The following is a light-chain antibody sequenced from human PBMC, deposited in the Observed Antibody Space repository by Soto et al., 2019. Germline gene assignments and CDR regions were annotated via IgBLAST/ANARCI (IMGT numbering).Light chain of an antibody. CDR2: GAS. V-gene: IGKV3-20*01. Sequence: EIVLTQSPGILSLSPGERASLSCRASQSVSSNYLAWYQQKPGQAPRLLIYGASSRATVIPDRFSGSGSGTDFTLTVSRLEPEDFAVYYCQLYGSSPLTFGGGTRVQIK. J-gene: IGKJ4*01. CDR3: QLYGSSPLT. CDR1: QSVSSNY.